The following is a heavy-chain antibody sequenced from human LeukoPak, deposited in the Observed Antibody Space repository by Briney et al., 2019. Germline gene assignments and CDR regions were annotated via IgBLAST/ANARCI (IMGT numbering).Heavy chain of an antibody. Sequence: SQTLSLTCTVSGDSISSGGYYWSWIRQHPGKGLEWIGYIYYSGSTYYNPSLKSRVTISVDTSKNQFSLKLSSVTAADTAVYYCARGDQLLFSPLSPWLGFDIWGQGTMVTVSS. CDR3: ARGDQLLFSPLSPWLGFDI. V-gene: IGHV4-31*03. D-gene: IGHD2-2*01. CDR1: GDSISSGGYY. CDR2: IYYSGST. J-gene: IGHJ3*02.